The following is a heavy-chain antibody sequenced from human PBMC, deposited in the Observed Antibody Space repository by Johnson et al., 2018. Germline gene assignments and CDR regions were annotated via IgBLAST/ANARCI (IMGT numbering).Heavy chain of an antibody. Sequence: VQLVESGGGLVQPGGSLRLSCAASGFTFSSYAMHWVRQAPGKGLEYVSAISSNGGSTYYANSVKGRFTISRDNSKNTLYLQMGSLRAEDMAVYYCARDRGRYYGSGSYAGYYYYYMDVWGKGTTVTVSS. D-gene: IGHD3-10*01. CDR1: GFTFSSYA. CDR3: ARDRGRYYGSGSYAGYYYYYMDV. J-gene: IGHJ6*03. V-gene: IGHV3-64*01. CDR2: ISSNGGST.